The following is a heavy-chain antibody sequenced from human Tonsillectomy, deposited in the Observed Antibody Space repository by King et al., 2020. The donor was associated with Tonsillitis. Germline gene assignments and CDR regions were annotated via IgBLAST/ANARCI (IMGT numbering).Heavy chain of an antibody. CDR2: INPKSGAT. CDR1: GYTFTDYY. CDR3: ARAFDTSGYYYSFDC. Sequence: VQLVQSGAEVKKPGASVKVSCKASGYTFTDYYFHWVRQAPGQGLEWMGWINPKSGATWYAQKFRGIMTRDTSINTAYMELSRLRSDDTAVYYCARAFDTSGYYYSFDCWGQGTLVTVSS. V-gene: IGHV1-2*02. D-gene: IGHD3-22*01. J-gene: IGHJ4*02.